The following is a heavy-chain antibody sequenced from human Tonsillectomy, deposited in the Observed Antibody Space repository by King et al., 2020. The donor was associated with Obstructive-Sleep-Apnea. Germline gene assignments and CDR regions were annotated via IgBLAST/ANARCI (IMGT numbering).Heavy chain of an antibody. CDR1: GYTFTGYH. CDR2: VNLNSGGT. D-gene: IGHD4-17*01. J-gene: IGHJ4*02. V-gene: IGHV1-2*02. CDR3: ATVAVATATYYFDY. Sequence: QLVQSGAEVKKPGASVKVSCKASGYTFTGYHIHWVRQAPGQGLEWMGWVNLNSGGTKYAQKFQGRVTMTRDTSISTAYMDLSRLRSDDTAVYYCATVAVATATYYFDYWGQGTLVTVSS.